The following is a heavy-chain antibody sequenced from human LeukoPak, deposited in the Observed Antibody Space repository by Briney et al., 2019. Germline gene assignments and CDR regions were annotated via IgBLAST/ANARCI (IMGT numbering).Heavy chain of an antibody. CDR1: GYTFTGYY. CDR3: ARGIYNWNYDWFDP. D-gene: IGHD1-7*01. CDR2: INPNSGGT. V-gene: IGHV1-2*02. J-gene: IGHJ5*02. Sequence: AASVKVSCKASGYTFTGYYTHWVRQAPGQGLEWMGWINPNSGGTNYAQKFQGRVTMTRDTSISTAYMELSRLRSDDTAVYYCARGIYNWNYDWFDPWGQGTLVTVSS.